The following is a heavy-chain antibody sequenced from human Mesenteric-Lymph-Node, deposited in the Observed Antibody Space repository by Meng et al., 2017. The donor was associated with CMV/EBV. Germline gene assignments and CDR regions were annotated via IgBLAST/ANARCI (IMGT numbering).Heavy chain of an antibody. D-gene: IGHD2-2*01. J-gene: IGHJ3*02. CDR3: ARGGPIVVVPAWSDAFDI. CDR2: IIPIFGTA. Sequence: SVKVSCKASGGTFSSYAISWVRRAPGQGLEWMGGIIPIFGTANYAQKFQGRVTITTDESTSTAYMELSSLRSEDTAVYYCARGGPIVVVPAWSDAFDIWGQGTMVTVSS. V-gene: IGHV1-69*05. CDR1: GGTFSSYA.